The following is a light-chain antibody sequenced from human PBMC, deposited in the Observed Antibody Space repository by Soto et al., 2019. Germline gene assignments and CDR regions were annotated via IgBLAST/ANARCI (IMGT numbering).Light chain of an antibody. CDR3: SSYTTSDTYV. Sequence: QSALTQPASVSGSPGQSITISCTGTSSDIGVYEYVSWYQQHPGKAPQLMIYEVSNRPSGVSNRFSGSKSGNTASLTISGLQAEDEADYYCSSYTTSDTYVFGTGTKLTVL. CDR1: SSDIGVYEY. CDR2: EVS. J-gene: IGLJ1*01. V-gene: IGLV2-14*01.